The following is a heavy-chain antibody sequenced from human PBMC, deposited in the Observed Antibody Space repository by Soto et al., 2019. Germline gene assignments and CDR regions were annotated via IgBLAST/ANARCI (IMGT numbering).Heavy chain of an antibody. CDR2: IRGSGGST. CDR3: AKGHLVFVVVPAAYDY. V-gene: IGHV3-23*01. Sequence: EVQLLESGGGLVQPGGSLRLSCAASGFTFSSYAMSWVRQAPGKGLEWVSAIRGSGGSTYYADSVKGRFTISRDNSKNTLYLQMNSLRAEDTAVYYCAKGHLVFVVVPAAYDYWGQGTLVTVSS. J-gene: IGHJ4*02. CDR1: GFTFSSYA. D-gene: IGHD2-2*01.